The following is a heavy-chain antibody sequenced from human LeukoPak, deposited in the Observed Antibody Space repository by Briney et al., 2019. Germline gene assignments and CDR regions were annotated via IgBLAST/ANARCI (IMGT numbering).Heavy chain of an antibody. V-gene: IGHV4-59*01. CDR1: GGSISSYY. Sequence: SGTLSLTCTVSGGSISSYYWSWIRQPPVKGLEWIGYIYYSGSTNYNPSLKSRVTISVDTSKNQFSLKLSSVTAADTAVYYCARGGCSGGSCYLDYWGQGTLVTVSS. CDR3: ARGGCSGGSCYLDY. J-gene: IGHJ4*02. D-gene: IGHD2-15*01. CDR2: IYYSGST.